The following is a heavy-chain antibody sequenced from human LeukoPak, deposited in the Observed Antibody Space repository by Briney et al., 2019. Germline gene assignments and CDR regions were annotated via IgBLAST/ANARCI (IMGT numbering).Heavy chain of an antibody. CDR2: ISYDGSNK. V-gene: IGHV3-30-3*01. CDR1: GSTFSSYA. J-gene: IGHJ5*01. D-gene: IGHD7-27*01. CDR3: GRGGLGTGIDS. Sequence: GRSLRLSCAASGSTFSSYAMHWVRQAPGKGLEWVAVISYDGSNKYYADSVKGRFTISRDNSKNTLYLQMNGLRAEDTAVYYCGRGGLGTGIDSWGQGTLFTVSS.